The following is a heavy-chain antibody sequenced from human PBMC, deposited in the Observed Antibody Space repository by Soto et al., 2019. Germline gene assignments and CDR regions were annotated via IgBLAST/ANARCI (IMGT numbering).Heavy chain of an antibody. J-gene: IGHJ4*02. CDR2: IKSDGSST. Sequence: VQLVESGGGLVQPGGSLRLSCEASGFTFNDYWMHWVRQVPGKGLVWVSRIKSDGSSTSYADSVKGRFTISRDNAKNTLYLQMNSLSDDDSAVYYGARGGPYNYGPRGSRVADFWGQGTLVTVSS. CDR1: GFTFNDYW. V-gene: IGHV3-74*01. CDR3: ARGGPYNYGPRGSRVADF. D-gene: IGHD5-18*01.